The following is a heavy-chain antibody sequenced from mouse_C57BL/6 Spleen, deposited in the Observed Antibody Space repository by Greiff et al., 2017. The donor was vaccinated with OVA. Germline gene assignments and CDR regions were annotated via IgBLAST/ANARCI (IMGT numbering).Heavy chain of an antibody. CDR2: ISYDGSN. CDR1: GYSITSGYY. J-gene: IGHJ4*01. V-gene: IGHV3-6*01. Sequence: DVKLQESGPGLVKPSQSLSLTCSVTGYSITSGYYWNWIRQFPGNKLEWMGYISYDGSNNYNPSLKNRISITRDTSKNQFFLKLNSVTTEDTATYYCAHALAYYGSSYYAMDYWGQGTSVTVSS. CDR3: AHALAYYGSSYYAMDY. D-gene: IGHD1-1*01.